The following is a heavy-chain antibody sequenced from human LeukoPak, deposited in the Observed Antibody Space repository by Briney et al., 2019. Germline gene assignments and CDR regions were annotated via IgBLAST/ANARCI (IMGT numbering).Heavy chain of an antibody. CDR2: IYTSGST. J-gene: IGHJ4*02. V-gene: IGHV4-4*07. CDR1: GGSISSYY. D-gene: IGHD2-2*02. CDR3: AAQYCSSTSCYNGAGY. Sequence: SETLSLTCTVSGGSISSYYWSWIRQPAGKGLEWVGRIYTSGSTNYNPSLKSRVTMSVDTSKNQFSLKLSSVTAADTAVYYCAAQYCSSTSCYNGAGYWGQGTLVTVSS.